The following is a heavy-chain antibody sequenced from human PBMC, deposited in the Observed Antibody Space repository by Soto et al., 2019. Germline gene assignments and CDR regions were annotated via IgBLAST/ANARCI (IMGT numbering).Heavy chain of an antibody. V-gene: IGHV3-23*01. J-gene: IGHJ5*02. CDR3: AKDLEMATTPERLNWFDP. Sequence: GGSLRLSCTASGFTFSSYAMSWVRQAPGKELEWVSTISGNSGKTNYAESVKGRFSISRDNSKNTVHLQLDSLRAEDTAVYYCAKDLEMATTPERLNWFDPWGQGTLVTVSS. CDR1: GFTFSSYA. CDR2: ISGNSGKT. D-gene: IGHD1-1*01.